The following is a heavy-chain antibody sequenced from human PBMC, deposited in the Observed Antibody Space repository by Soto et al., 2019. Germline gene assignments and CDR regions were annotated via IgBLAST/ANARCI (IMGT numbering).Heavy chain of an antibody. J-gene: IGHJ3*02. D-gene: IGHD1-26*01. CDR2: IYYSGST. CDR1: GGSISSSSYY. V-gene: IGHV4-39*01. Sequence: ASETLSLTCTVSGGSISSSSYYWGWIRQPPGKGLEWIGSIYYSGSTYYNPSLKSRVTISVDTSKNQFSLKLSSVTAADTAVYYCASHDSGSYSGDAFDIWGQGTMVTVSS. CDR3: ASHDSGSYSGDAFDI.